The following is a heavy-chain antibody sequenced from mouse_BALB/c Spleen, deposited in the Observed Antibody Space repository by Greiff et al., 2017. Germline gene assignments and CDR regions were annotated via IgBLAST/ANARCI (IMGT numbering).Heavy chain of an antibody. CDR2: INSNGGST. D-gene: IGHD2-4*01. J-gene: IGHJ4*01. CDR1: GFTFSSYG. Sequence: EVQGVESGGGLVQPGGSLKLSCAASGFTFSSYGMSWVRQTPDKRLELVATINSNGGSTYYPDSVKGRFTISRDNAKNTLYLQMSSLKSEDTAMYYCARDGIYYDYDGPFYYAMDYWGQGTSVTVSS. V-gene: IGHV5-6-3*01. CDR3: ARDGIYYDYDGPFYYAMDY.